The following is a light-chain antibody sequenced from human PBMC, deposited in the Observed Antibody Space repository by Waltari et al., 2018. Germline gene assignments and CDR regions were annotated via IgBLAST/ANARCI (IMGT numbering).Light chain of an antibody. V-gene: IGLV1-51*02. CDR2: ETN. CDR1: SSNIGNNY. Sequence: QSVLTQPPSVSAAPGQKVIISCSGSSSNIGNNYVSWYQHLPGTAPKLLIYETNERPAGIPDRFSGSKSGTSATLAITGLQTGDEADYYCGTWDNSLSGAVFGGGTQLTVL. J-gene: IGLJ7*01. CDR3: GTWDNSLSGAV.